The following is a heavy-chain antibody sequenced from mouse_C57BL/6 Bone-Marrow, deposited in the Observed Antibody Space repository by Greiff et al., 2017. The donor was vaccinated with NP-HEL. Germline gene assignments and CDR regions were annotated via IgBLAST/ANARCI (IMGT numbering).Heavy chain of an antibody. CDR2: ITHSGET. D-gene: IGHD3-2*02. J-gene: IGHJ3*01. CDR1: GFPITSGYY. Sequence: VTLQESGPGLVKPSQSLFLTCSITGFPITSGYYWIWIRQSPGKPLEWMGYITHSGETFYNPSLQSPISITRETSKNQFFLQLNSVTTEDTAMYYCAGDIDSSGYRFAYWGQGTLVTVSA. V-gene: IGHV12-3*01. CDR3: AGDIDSSGYRFAY.